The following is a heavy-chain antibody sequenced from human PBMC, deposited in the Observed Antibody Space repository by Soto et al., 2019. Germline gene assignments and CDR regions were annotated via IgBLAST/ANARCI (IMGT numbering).Heavy chain of an antibody. D-gene: IGHD6-13*01. J-gene: IGHJ3*02. Sequence: SETLSLTCAVSGGSISSSYWWNWVRQHPGKGLEWIGKIYHSGSTTYNPSLKNRVTISVEKSNNQFSLRLSSVTAADTAGYYGARVRLSSWSTKAFDIWGQGTMVTVSS. V-gene: IGHV4-4*02. CDR2: IYHSGST. CDR1: GGSISSSYW. CDR3: ARVRLSSWSTKAFDI.